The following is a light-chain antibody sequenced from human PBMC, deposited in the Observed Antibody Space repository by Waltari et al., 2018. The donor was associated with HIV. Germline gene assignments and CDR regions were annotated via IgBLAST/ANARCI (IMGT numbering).Light chain of an antibody. V-gene: IGLV2-14*03. CDR3: SSYTSSSTSGV. CDR2: DVS. Sequence: QSALTQPASVSGSPGQSITSSCTGTSSYVGGYNYVSCYQQHPGKAPKLMIYDVSNRPSGVSNRFSGSKSGNTASLTISGLQAEDEADYYCSSYTSSSTSGVFGTGTKVTVL. CDR1: SSYVGGYNY. J-gene: IGLJ1*01.